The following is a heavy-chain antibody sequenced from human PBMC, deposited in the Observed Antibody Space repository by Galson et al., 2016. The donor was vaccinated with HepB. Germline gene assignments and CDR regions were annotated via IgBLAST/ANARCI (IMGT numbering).Heavy chain of an antibody. V-gene: IGHV5-51*01. CDR2: IFPGDSDT. CDR1: GYSFASYW. CDR3: VRRILSYWYFDL. Sequence: QSGAEVKKPGESLKISCKASGYSFASYWIGWVRQMPGKGLEWMGIIFPGDSDTRYSPSFQGQVTISADKSITTAYLQYSSLKASDTAIYYCVRRILSYWYFDLWGRGTRGPVSS. J-gene: IGHJ2*01. D-gene: IGHD3-3*01.